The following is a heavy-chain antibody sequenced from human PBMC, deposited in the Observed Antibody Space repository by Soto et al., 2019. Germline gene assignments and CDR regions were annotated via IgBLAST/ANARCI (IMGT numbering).Heavy chain of an antibody. CDR2: ISDSDSTT. CDR3: AKSVYSSGWSGYFDY. J-gene: IGHJ4*02. Sequence: GGSLRLSCAASGFTFSSYAMTWVRQAPGKGLEWVSVISDSDSTTYYADSVKGRFTISRDNSKNTLFLQTNSLRAEDTALYYCAKSVYSSGWSGYFDYWGQGTLVTVSS. CDR1: GFTFSSYA. V-gene: IGHV3-23*01. D-gene: IGHD6-19*01.